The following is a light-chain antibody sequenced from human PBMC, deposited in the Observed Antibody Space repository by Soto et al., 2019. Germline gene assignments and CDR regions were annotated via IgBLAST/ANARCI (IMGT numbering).Light chain of an antibody. CDR1: QSVSSN. J-gene: IGKJ1*01. Sequence: EIVMTQSPATMSVSPGERATLSCRASQSVSSNLAWYQQKPGQAPRLLIYGASTRATGIPARFSGSGSGTEFTLTISSLQSEDFAVYYCQQYNNWPPVTFGQGTKVEIK. V-gene: IGKV3-15*01. CDR3: QQYNNWPPVT. CDR2: GAS.